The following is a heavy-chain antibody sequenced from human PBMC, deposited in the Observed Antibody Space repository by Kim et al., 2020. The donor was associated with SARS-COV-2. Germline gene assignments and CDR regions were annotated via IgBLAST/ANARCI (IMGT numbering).Heavy chain of an antibody. CDR3: ARDSPSGYDYYYYGMDV. Sequence: SVKVSCKASGGTFSSYAISWVRQAPGQGLEWMGRIIPILGIANYAQKFQGRVTITADKSTSTAYMELSSLRSEDTAVYYCARDSPSGYDYYYYGMDVWGQGTTVTVSS. D-gene: IGHD5-12*01. V-gene: IGHV1-69*04. J-gene: IGHJ6*02. CDR2: IIPILGIA. CDR1: GGTFSSYA.